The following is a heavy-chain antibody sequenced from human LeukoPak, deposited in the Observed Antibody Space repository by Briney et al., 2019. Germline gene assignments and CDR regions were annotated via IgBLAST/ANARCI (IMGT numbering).Heavy chain of an antibody. J-gene: IGHJ4*02. V-gene: IGHV3-74*01. CDR2: IHSDGSAT. CDR3: ARYRHLGY. CDR1: GFTFSSYW. Sequence: GGSLRLSCAASGFTFSSYWMHWVRQAPGEGLVWVSHIHSDGSATDYVDSVKGRFTISRDNAKNTLYLQMNSLRAEDTAVYYCARYRHLGYWGQGTLVTVSS.